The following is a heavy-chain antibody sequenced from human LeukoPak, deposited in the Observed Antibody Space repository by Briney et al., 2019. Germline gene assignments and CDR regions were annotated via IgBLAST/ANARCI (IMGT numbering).Heavy chain of an antibody. D-gene: IGHD3-22*01. J-gene: IGHJ5*01. CDR2: IYSGGTT. V-gene: IGHV3-53*01. CDR1: GFTVSSNY. CDR3: ARRTYYYDTSAYYYDS. Sequence: QPGGSLRLSCAASGFTVSSNYMNWVRQAPGKGLEWVSAIYSGGTTYYADSVKGRFTISRDNSKNTLYPQMNSLRAEDTAVYYCARRTYYYDTSAYYYDSWGQGTLVTVSS.